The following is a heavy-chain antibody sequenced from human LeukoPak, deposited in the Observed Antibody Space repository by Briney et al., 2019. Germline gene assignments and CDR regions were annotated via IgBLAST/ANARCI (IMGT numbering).Heavy chain of an antibody. Sequence: GGSLRVSCAAPGFTFSIDWMSWVRQAPGKGLEWVANIKQEGSEKYYVDSVKGRFTISRDDAKNSLYLQMNSLRAEDTAVYYCARPPRYSSSWLDCWGQGALVTVSS. J-gene: IGHJ4*02. V-gene: IGHV3-7*03. CDR3: ARPPRYSSSWLDC. CDR1: GFTFSIDW. D-gene: IGHD6-13*01. CDR2: IKQEGSEK.